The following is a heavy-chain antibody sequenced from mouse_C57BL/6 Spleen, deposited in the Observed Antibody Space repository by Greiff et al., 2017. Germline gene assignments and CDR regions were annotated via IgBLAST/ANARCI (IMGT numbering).Heavy chain of an antibody. Sequence: QVHVKQPGAELVKPGASVKMSCKASGYTFTSYWITWVKQRPGQGLEWIGDIYPGSGSTNYNEKFKSKATLTVDTSSSTAYMQLSSLTSEDSAVYYCAYGSLDYWGQGTTLTVSS. CDR1: GYTFTSYW. V-gene: IGHV1-55*01. CDR2: IYPGSGST. J-gene: IGHJ2*01. CDR3: AYGSLDY. D-gene: IGHD1-1*01.